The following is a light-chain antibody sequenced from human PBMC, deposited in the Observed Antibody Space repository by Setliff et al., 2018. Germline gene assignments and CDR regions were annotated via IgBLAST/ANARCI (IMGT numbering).Light chain of an antibody. Sequence: QAVVTQEPSLTVSPGGTVTLTCGSSTGAVTSGHYPYWFQQKPGQAPRTLIYDTTKKHSWTPARFSGSLVGDKAALTLSGAQPEDEAEYYCLLSYNGGHVFGTGTKVTLL. CDR1: TGAVTSGHY. CDR2: DTT. J-gene: IGLJ1*01. V-gene: IGLV7-46*01. CDR3: LLSYNGGHV.